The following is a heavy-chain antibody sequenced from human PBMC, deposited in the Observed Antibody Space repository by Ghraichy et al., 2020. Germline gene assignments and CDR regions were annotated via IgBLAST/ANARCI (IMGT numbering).Heavy chain of an antibody. D-gene: IGHD3-16*02. CDR2: INHSGST. Sequence: GSLRLSCAVYGGSFSGYYWSWIRQPPGKGLEWIGEINHSGSTNNNPSLKSRVTISVDTSKNQFSLKLSSVTAADTAVYYCARGLPARHYDYIWGSYRLDVFDIWGQGTMVTVSS. CDR1: GGSFSGYY. J-gene: IGHJ3*02. V-gene: IGHV4-34*01. CDR3: ARGLPARHYDYIWGSYRLDVFDI.